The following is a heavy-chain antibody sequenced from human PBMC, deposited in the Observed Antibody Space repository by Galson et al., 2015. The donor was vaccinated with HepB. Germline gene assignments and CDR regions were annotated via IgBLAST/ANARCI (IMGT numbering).Heavy chain of an antibody. Sequence: SVKVSCKASGGTFSSYAISWVRQAPGQGLEWMGGIIPILGIANYAQKFQGRVTITADKSTSTAYMELSSLRSEDTAVYYCARDLRGVVVPAAMPYYYYYYMDVWGKGTTVTVSS. V-gene: IGHV1-69*10. CDR1: GGTFSSYA. CDR3: ARDLRGVVVPAAMPYYYYYYMDV. CDR2: IIPILGIA. J-gene: IGHJ6*03. D-gene: IGHD2-2*01.